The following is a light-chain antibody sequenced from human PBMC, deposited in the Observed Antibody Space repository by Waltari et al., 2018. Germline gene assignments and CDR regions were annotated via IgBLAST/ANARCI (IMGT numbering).Light chain of an antibody. CDR1: KLGDKY. CDR3: QAWDSSIPV. CDR2: QDS. J-gene: IGLJ2*01. Sequence: SYELTQPPSVSVSPGQTASITCSGDKLGDKYACWYQQKPDQSPVLVIYQDSKRPSGIPERFSGSNSGNTATLTISGTQAMDEADYYCQAWDSSIPVFGGGTKLTVL. V-gene: IGLV3-1*01.